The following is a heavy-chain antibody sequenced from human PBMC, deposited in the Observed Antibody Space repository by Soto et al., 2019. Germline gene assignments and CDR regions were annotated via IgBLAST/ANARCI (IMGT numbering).Heavy chain of an antibody. Sequence: GEALKISCKGSGYSFAGYWITWVRQKPGKGLEWMGRIDPSDSQTYYSPSFRGHVTISATKSITTVFLQWSSLRASDTAMYYCARQIYDSDTGPNFQYYFDSWGQGTPVTVSS. D-gene: IGHD3-22*01. CDR1: GYSFAGYW. V-gene: IGHV5-10-1*01. CDR2: IDPSDSQT. CDR3: ARQIYDSDTGPNFQYYFDS. J-gene: IGHJ4*02.